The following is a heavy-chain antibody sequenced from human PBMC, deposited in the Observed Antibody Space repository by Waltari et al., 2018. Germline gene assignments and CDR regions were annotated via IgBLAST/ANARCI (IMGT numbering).Heavy chain of an antibody. Sequence: QVPLVQSGAEVTKPGASVTVSCKASSYTFSSYAINCVRQANGQGLEWMGWMNPNSGNTGYAQKFQGRVTITRNTSIDTAYMELSSLRSEDTAVYYCARGNLGVVTRRWFDPWGQGTLVTVSS. J-gene: IGHJ5*02. CDR1: SYTFSSYA. D-gene: IGHD3-3*01. CDR3: ARGNLGVVTRRWFDP. CDR2: MNPNSGNT. V-gene: IGHV1-8*03.